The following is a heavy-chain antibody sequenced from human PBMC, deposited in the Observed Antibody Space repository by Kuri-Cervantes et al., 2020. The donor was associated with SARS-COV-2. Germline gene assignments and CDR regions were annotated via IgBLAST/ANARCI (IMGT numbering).Heavy chain of an antibody. D-gene: IGHD6-19*01. J-gene: IGHJ4*02. CDR3: ARGPQEAGAGPSQDGFDY. CDR2: ISAYNGNK. CDR1: VGTFSSYA. Sequence: ASVNVSCKASVGTFSSYAISWVRQAPGQGLEWMEWISAYNGNKNYAQKVQDRVTLTTDTSTSTAYMELRSLRSDDTAVYYCARGPQEAGAGPSQDGFDYWGQGTLVTVSS. V-gene: IGHV1-18*01.